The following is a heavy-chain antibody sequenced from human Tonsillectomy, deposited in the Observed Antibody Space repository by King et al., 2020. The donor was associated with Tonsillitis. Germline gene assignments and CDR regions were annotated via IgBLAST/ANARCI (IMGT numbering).Heavy chain of an antibody. V-gene: IGHV3-7*01. Sequence: VQLVESGGGLVQPGGSLRLSCAASGFAFYTYWMTWVRQAPGKGLEWVANINQDAIEKYYVDSVKGRFTISRDNAKNSLYLHMNGLRAEDTAMYYCVRLYGDHRGDWCFDLWGRGTLVTVSS. CDR2: INQDAIEK. CDR3: VRLYGDHRGDWCFDL. CDR1: GFAFYTYW. D-gene: IGHD4-17*01. J-gene: IGHJ2*01.